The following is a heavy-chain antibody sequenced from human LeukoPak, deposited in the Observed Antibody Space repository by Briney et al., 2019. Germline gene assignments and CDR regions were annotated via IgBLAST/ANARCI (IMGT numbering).Heavy chain of an antibody. Sequence: WVRQAPGKGLEWVSGITYNSGSIGYADSVKGRFTISRDNAKNSLYLEMNSLRVEDTALYYCAKDLYAGSWNYFDYWGQGTLVTVSS. V-gene: IGHV3-9*01. CDR2: ITYNSGSI. D-gene: IGHD6-13*01. CDR3: AKDLYAGSWNYFDY. J-gene: IGHJ4*02.